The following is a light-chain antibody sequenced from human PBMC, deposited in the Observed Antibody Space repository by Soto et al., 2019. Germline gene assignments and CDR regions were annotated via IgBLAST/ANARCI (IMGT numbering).Light chain of an antibody. CDR3: SSYTSSRTWV. CDR1: SSDVGGYNY. CDR2: DVS. V-gene: IGLV2-14*01. J-gene: IGLJ3*02. Sequence: QAVVTQPASVSGSPGQSITISCTGTSSDVGGYNYVSLYQQHPGKAPKLMIYDVSNRPSGVSNRFSGSKSGNTASLTISGRQGEGEADYYCSSYTSSRTWVFGGGTKVTVL.